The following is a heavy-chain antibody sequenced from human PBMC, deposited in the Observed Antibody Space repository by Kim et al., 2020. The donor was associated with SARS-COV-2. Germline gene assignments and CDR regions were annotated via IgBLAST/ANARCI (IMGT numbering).Heavy chain of an antibody. J-gene: IGHJ4*01. D-gene: IGHD1-1*01. CDR3: ARYNSGLGKASSYYFDS. V-gene: IGHV4-34*01. Sequence: SETLSLTCAVYGGSFSNYYWSWVRQPPGKGLEWLGEVNHGGTTNYNPSLRSRLTISVDMSKNQSSLKVDTVTAADTATYYCARYNSGLGKASSYYFDSWG. CDR1: GGSFSNYY. CDR2: VNHGGTT.